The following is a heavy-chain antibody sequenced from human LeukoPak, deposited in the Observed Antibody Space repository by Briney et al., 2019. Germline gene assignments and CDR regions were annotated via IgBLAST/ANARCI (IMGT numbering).Heavy chain of an antibody. V-gene: IGHV3-30*09. J-gene: IGHJ6*02. CDR3: AKVGGSGTSYYYFGMDV. Sequence: GGSLRLSCTAPGITFSNYAMHWVRQAPGEGLEWVTVISNDGSVKYYADSVKGRFAISRDNSKNTLYLQMNSLRAEDTAAYFCAKVGGSGTSYYYFGMDVWGQGTTVTVSS. D-gene: IGHD3-10*01. CDR1: GITFSNYA. CDR2: ISNDGSVK.